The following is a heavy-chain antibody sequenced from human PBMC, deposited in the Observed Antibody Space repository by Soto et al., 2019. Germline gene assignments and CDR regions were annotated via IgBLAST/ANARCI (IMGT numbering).Heavy chain of an antibody. CDR2: IKSKTDGGTT. V-gene: IGHV3-15*07. CDR3: TTDIVLMVYAFDD. CDR1: GFTFSNAW. D-gene: IGHD2-8*01. J-gene: IGHJ4*02. Sequence: GGSLRLSCAASGFTFSNAWMNWVRQAPGKGLEWVGRIKSKTDGGTTDYAAPVKGRFTISRDDSKNTLYLQMNSLKTEDTAVYYCTTDIVLMVYAFDDWGQGTLVTVSS.